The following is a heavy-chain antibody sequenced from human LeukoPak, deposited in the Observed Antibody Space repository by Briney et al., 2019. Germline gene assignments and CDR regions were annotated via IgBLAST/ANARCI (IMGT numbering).Heavy chain of an antibody. CDR1: GGSISSSSYY. D-gene: IGHD2-2*01. CDR2: IYYSGST. J-gene: IGHJ4*02. Sequence: PSETLSLTCTVSGGSISSSSYYWGWIRQPPGKGLEWIGSIYYSGSTYYNPSLKSRVTISVDTSKNQFSLKLSSVTAADTAVYYCARGCSSTSCYRSSFDYWGQGTLVTVSS. CDR3: ARGCSSTSCYRSSFDY. V-gene: IGHV4-39*07.